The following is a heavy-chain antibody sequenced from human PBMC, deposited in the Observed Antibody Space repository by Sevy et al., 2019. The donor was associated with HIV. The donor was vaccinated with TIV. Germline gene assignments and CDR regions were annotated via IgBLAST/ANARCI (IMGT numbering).Heavy chain of an antibody. Sequence: GGSLRLSCAASGFTFSSYAMSWVRQAPGKGLEWVSAISGSGGSTYYADSVKGRFTISRDNSKNTLYLQMNSLRAEDTAVYDCAKEFYPDYYDCSGFTSAGWFDPWGQGTLVTVSS. V-gene: IGHV3-23*01. D-gene: IGHD3-22*01. CDR2: ISGSGGST. J-gene: IGHJ5*02. CDR3: AKEFYPDYYDCSGFTSAGWFDP. CDR1: GFTFSSYA.